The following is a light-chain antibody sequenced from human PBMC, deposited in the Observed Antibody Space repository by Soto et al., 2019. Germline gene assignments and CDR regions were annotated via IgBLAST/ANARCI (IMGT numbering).Light chain of an antibody. CDR2: DVS. V-gene: IGLV2-14*01. CDR1: SSDVGGNNY. J-gene: IGLJ1*01. Sequence: QSALTQPASVSGSPGQSITISCSGTSSDVGGNNYVSWYQQHPGKAPQVMIYDVSNRPSGVSNRFSGSKSGNTASLTISGLQADDEADYYCYSYTTSSTYVCGTGTKVTVL. CDR3: YSYTTSSTYV.